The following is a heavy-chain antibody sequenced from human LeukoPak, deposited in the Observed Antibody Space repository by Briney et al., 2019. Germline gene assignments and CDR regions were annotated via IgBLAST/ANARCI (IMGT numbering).Heavy chain of an antibody. CDR1: GGSFSGYY. CDR2: INHSGST. J-gene: IGHJ4*02. Sequence: SETLSLTCAVYGGSFSGYYWSWIRQPPGKGLEWTGEINHSGSTNYNPSLKSRVTISVDTSKNQFSLKLSSVTAADTAVYYCARGRISSWYNYWGQGTLVTVSS. D-gene: IGHD6-13*01. CDR3: ARGRISSWYNY. V-gene: IGHV4-34*01.